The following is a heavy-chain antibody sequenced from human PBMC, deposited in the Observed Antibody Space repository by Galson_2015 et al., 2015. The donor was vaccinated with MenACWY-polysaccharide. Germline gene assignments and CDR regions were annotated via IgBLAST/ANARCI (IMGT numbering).Heavy chain of an antibody. V-gene: IGHV4-39*07. J-gene: IGHJ3*02. CDR2: IFYNGNT. CDR1: GASITTGLYY. Sequence: ETLSLTCSVSGASITTGLYYLGWLRQLPGKGLEWIGSIFYNGNTYYNPSLEGRAAVSADTSKSQFFLRLTSMTAADTAVYFCARAAHYEPFNIWGQGTLVTVSS. CDR3: ARAAHYEPFNI. D-gene: IGHD3-22*01.